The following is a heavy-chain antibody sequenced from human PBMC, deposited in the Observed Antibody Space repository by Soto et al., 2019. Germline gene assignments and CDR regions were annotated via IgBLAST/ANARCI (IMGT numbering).Heavy chain of an antibody. V-gene: IGHV6-1*01. CDR3: ARTVSGIAAAGTGWIYYYYGMDV. CDR2: TYYRSKWYN. J-gene: IGHJ6*02. D-gene: IGHD6-13*01. Sequence: SQTLSLTCAISGDSVSSNSAAWNWIRQSPSRGLEWLGRTYYRSKWYNDYAISVKSRITINPDTSKNQFSLQLNSVTPEDTAVYYCARTVSGIAAAGTGWIYYYYGMDVRGQGTTVTV. CDR1: GDSVSSNSAA.